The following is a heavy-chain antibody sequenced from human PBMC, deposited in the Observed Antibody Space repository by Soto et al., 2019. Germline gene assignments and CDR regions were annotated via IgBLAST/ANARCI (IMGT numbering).Heavy chain of an antibody. J-gene: IGHJ4*02. V-gene: IGHV4-30-4*01. Sequence: SETLSLTCTVSGGSISSGDYYWSWIRQPPGKGLEWIGYIYYSGSTYYNPSLKSRVTISVDTSKNQFSLKLSSVTAADTAVYYCARVDPDTAMVLDYWGQGTLVTISS. CDR1: GGSISSGDYY. CDR3: ARVDPDTAMVLDY. D-gene: IGHD5-18*01. CDR2: IYYSGST.